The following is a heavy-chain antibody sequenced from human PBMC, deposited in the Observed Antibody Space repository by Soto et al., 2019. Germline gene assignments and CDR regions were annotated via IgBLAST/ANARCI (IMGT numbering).Heavy chain of an antibody. Sequence: ASVKVSCKASGYTFTSYGISWVRQAPGQGLEWMGWISAYDGNTNYAQKLQGRVTMTTDTSTSTAYMELRSLRAEDTAVYYCARWDLAQHASDIWGQGTMVTVSS. V-gene: IGHV1-18*01. D-gene: IGHD1-26*01. CDR2: ISAYDGNT. CDR3: ARWDLAQHASDI. J-gene: IGHJ3*02. CDR1: GYTFTSYG.